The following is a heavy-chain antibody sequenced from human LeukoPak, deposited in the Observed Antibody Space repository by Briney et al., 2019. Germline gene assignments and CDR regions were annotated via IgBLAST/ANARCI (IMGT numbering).Heavy chain of an antibody. Sequence: SETLSLTCTVSGGSISSYYWSWIRQPAGKGLEWIGRIYTSGSTNYNPSLKGRVTISADTSKNQFSLKLSSVTAADTAVYYCARGRGYPEWVDYWGQGTLVTVSS. V-gene: IGHV4-4*07. D-gene: IGHD3-3*01. J-gene: IGHJ4*02. CDR1: GGSISSYY. CDR3: ARGRGYPEWVDY. CDR2: IYTSGST.